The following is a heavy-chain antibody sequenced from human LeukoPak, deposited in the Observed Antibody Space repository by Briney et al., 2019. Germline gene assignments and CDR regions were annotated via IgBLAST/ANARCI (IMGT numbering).Heavy chain of an antibody. CDR2: ISYDGSNE. CDR1: GFSFSSYA. J-gene: IGHJ6*03. Sequence: AGGSLRLSCAASGFSFSSYAMHWVRQAPGKGLEWVAVISYDGSNEYYADSVKGRFTISRDNSKSTLYLQMNSLRAEDTAVYYCAADYYDSSGYIYYYYMDVWGKGTTVTVSS. V-gene: IGHV3-30-3*01. CDR3: AADYYDSSGYIYYYYMDV. D-gene: IGHD3-22*01.